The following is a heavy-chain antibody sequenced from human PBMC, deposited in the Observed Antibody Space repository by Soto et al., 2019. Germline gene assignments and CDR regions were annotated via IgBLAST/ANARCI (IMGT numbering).Heavy chain of an antibody. Sequence: GGSLRLSCAASGFTFSSYGMHWVRQAPGKGLEWVAVIWYDGSNKYYADSVKGRFTISRDNSKNTLYLQMNSLRAEDTAVYYCARDHQSSSNNYDYVWGSYRQDYWGQGTLVTVSS. D-gene: IGHD3-16*02. CDR1: GFTFSSYG. J-gene: IGHJ4*02. CDR3: ARDHQSSSNNYDYVWGSYRQDY. CDR2: IWYDGSNK. V-gene: IGHV3-33*01.